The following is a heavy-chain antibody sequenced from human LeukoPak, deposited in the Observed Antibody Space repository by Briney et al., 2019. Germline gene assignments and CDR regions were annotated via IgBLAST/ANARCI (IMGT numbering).Heavy chain of an antibody. Sequence: SETLSLTCTVSGGSVNSGSYYWSWIRQPPGKGLEWIGSIYYSGSTSYNPSLKSRVTISVDTSKSQISLKLSSVTAADTAVVYCARGLHRGLYYYYGMDVWGQGTTVTVSS. CDR1: GGSVNSGSYY. D-gene: IGHD3-10*01. CDR2: IYYSGST. V-gene: IGHV4-39*01. J-gene: IGHJ6*02. CDR3: ARGLHRGLYYYYGMDV.